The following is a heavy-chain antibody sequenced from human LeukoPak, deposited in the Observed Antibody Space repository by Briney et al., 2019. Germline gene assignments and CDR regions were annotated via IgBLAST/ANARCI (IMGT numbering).Heavy chain of an antibody. V-gene: IGHV4-59*08. CDR3: ARGGSAYSLDY. D-gene: IGHD3-22*01. Sequence: SETPSVTSILPLDSPRNNYWRSIRHTPGEGREWMVYIYYSGSTNYTPSLKSRVLISVATSRNKFSLKLTSVTAADTAVYYCARGGSAYSLDYWGQGTLVTVSS. CDR2: IYYSGST. CDR1: LDSPRNNY. J-gene: IGHJ4*02.